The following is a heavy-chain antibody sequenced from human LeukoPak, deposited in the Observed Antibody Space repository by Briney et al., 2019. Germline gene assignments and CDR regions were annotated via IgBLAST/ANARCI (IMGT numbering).Heavy chain of an antibody. CDR3: ARVLVVVAATHAFDI. D-gene: IGHD2-15*01. CDR2: INAGNGNT. CDR1: GYTFTSYA. V-gene: IGHV1-3*01. Sequence: GALVKVSCKASGYTFTSYAMHWVRQAPGQRLEWMGWINAGNGNTKYSQKFQGRVTITRDTSASTAYMELSSLRSEDTAVYYCARVLVVVAATHAFDIWGQGTMVTVSS. J-gene: IGHJ3*02.